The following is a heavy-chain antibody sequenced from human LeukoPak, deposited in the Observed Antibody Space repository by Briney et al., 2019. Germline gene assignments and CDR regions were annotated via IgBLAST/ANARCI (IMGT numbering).Heavy chain of an antibody. CDR3: ARDTPAYYYDSSGYISFDY. D-gene: IGHD3-22*01. J-gene: IGHJ4*02. V-gene: IGHV4-39*07. Sequence: SETLSLTCTVSGGSISSSSYYWGWIRQPPGKGLEWIGSIYYSGSTYYNPPLKSRVTISVDTSKNQFSLKLSSVTAADTAVYYCARDTPAYYYDSSGYISFDYWGQGTLVTVSS. CDR1: GGSISSSSYY. CDR2: IYYSGST.